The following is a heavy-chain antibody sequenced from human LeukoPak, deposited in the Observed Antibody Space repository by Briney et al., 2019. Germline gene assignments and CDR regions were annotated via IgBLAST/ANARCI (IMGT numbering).Heavy chain of an antibody. CDR1: GYTLTGYY. Sequence: GASVKVSCKASGYTLTGYYMHWVRQAPGQGLEWMGRINPNSGGTNYAQKFQGRVTMTRDTSISTAYMELSRLRSDDTAVYYCAREDVSAYYFDYWGQGTLVTVSS. V-gene: IGHV1-2*06. D-gene: IGHD3-16*01. CDR3: AREDVSAYYFDY. CDR2: INPNSGGT. J-gene: IGHJ4*02.